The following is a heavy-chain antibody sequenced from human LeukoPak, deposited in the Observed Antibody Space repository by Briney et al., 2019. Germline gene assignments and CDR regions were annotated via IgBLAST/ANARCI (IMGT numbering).Heavy chain of an antibody. V-gene: IGHV1-18*01. J-gene: IGHJ4*02. Sequence: ASVKVSCKASGYTFTSYGISWVRQAPGQGLEWMGWISAYNGNTNYAQKLQGRVTMTTDTSTSTAYMELRSLRSDDTAVYYCARGREYSGSYFLGDYFDYWGQGTLVTVSS. D-gene: IGHD1-26*01. CDR2: ISAYNGNT. CDR1: GYTFTSYG. CDR3: ARGREYSGSYFLGDYFDY.